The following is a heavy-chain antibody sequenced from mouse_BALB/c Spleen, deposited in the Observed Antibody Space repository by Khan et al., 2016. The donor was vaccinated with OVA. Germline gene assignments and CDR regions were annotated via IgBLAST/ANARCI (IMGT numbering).Heavy chain of an antibody. CDR1: GYTFTNYG. CDR2: INTYTGEP. J-gene: IGHJ1*01. CDR3: ARCYWYFDV. V-gene: IGHV9-3-1*01. Sequence: QIQLVQSGPELKKPGETVKISCKASGYTFTNYGMNWVKQPPGKCLKWMGWINTYTGEPTYVDDFKGRFAFSLETSASTAYLQINNLKNEDTATYFCARCYWYFDVWGAGTTVTVSA.